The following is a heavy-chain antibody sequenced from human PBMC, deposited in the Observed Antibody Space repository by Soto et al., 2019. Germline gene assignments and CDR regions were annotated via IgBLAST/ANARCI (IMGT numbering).Heavy chain of an antibody. D-gene: IGHD3-22*01. J-gene: IGHJ4*02. CDR3: ARRFDSSAYYGR. V-gene: IGHV5-51*01. CDR2: IYPGDSDT. CDR1: GYSFTNYW. Sequence: PGESLKISCKGSGYSFTNYWIGWMRQMPGKGLEWMGIIYPGDSDTRYNPSFQGQVTISADKSSSTAYLQWSSLKASDTAMYYCARRFDSSAYYGRWGPGTRVTVAS.